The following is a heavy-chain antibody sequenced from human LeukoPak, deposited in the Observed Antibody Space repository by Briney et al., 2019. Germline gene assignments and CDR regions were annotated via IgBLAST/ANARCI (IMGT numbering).Heavy chain of an antibody. CDR1: GGSISSSSYY. V-gene: IGHV4-39*01. Sequence: PSETLSLTCTVSGGSISSSSYYWGWIRQPPGKGLEWIGSSYYSGSTYYNPSLKSRVTISVDTSKNQFSLKLSSVTAADTAVYYCASFVVVIAAYDWGQGTLVTVSS. D-gene: IGHD2-15*01. J-gene: IGHJ4*02. CDR3: ASFVVVIAAYD. CDR2: SYYSGST.